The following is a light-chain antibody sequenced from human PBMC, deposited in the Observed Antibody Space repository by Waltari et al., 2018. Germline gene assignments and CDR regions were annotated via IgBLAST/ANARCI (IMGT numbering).Light chain of an antibody. Sequence: DIQMTQSPSTLSASVGDRVTITCRASQSVTKWVAWYQQKPGKAPELLIYEVSSLQSGVPSRFSGSGSGTEFTLTISSLQPDDFTTYYCQQYNSYWTFGQGTKVEMK. CDR2: EVS. CDR1: QSVTKW. CDR3: QQYNSYWT. J-gene: IGKJ1*01. V-gene: IGKV1-5*03.